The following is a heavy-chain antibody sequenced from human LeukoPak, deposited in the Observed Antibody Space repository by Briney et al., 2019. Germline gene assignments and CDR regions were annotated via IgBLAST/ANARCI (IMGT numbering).Heavy chain of an antibody. CDR2: IYYSGST. CDR3: ARDFQSDDAFDI. Sequence: SETLSLTCTVSGGSISSYYWSWIRQPPGKGLEWIGYIYYSGSTNYNPSLKSRVTISVDTSKNQFSLKLSSVTAADTAVYYCARDFQSDDAFDIWGQGTMVTVSS. V-gene: IGHV4-59*01. CDR1: GGSISSYY. J-gene: IGHJ3*02.